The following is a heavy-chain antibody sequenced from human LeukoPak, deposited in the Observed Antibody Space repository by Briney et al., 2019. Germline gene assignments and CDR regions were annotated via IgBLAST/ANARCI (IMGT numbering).Heavy chain of an antibody. D-gene: IGHD6-13*01. V-gene: IGHV3-30*02. Sequence: GGSLRLSCAASGFSFSGYGMHWVRQAPGKGLEWVAFIRYDESYKYYTDSVKGRFTISRDNSKNTLNLEMNSLRAEDTAVYYCAGIATSGIYWGQGTLVTVSS. CDR3: AGIATSGIY. CDR2: IRYDESYK. CDR1: GFSFSGYG. J-gene: IGHJ4*02.